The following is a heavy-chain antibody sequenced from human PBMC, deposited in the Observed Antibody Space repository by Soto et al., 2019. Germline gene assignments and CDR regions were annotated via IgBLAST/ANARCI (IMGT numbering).Heavy chain of an antibody. CDR1: GFTFNNNA. Sequence: GGSLRLSCSASGFTFNNNAMSWVRQAPGKGLEWVSDIGGSGTATYYADSVKGRFTISRDNFKNTLFLQMNSLRAEDTAVYYCAKRIEGSCWPYYYAMDVWGQGTSVTVSS. D-gene: IGHD6-19*01. V-gene: IGHV3-23*01. J-gene: IGHJ6*02. CDR2: IGGSGTAT. CDR3: AKRIEGSCWPYYYAMDV.